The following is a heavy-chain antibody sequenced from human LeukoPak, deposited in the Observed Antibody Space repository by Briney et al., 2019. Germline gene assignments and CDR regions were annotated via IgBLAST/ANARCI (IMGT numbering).Heavy chain of an antibody. V-gene: IGHV1-18*01. CDR2: ITTDKGNT. Sequence: ASVKVSCKASNYTFIKYGITWVRQAPGQGLEWMGYITTDKGNTNYAQNLQGRVTMTTDSSTSTAYMELRSLRSDDTALYYCANIADGGVLDYWGQGTLVTVSS. CDR3: ANIADGGVLDY. CDR1: NYTFIKYG. D-gene: IGHD6-13*01. J-gene: IGHJ4*02.